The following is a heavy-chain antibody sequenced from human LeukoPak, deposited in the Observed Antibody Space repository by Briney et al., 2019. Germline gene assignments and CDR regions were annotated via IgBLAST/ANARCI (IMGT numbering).Heavy chain of an antibody. CDR2: IKQDGSEK. J-gene: IGHJ6*03. CDR3: ARDRTYYDFWSGDVYYYYMDV. Sequence: PGGSLRLSCAASGFTFSSYWMSWVRQAPGKGLEWVANIKQDGSEKHYVDSVKGRFTISRDNAKNSLYLQMNSLRAEDTAVYYCARDRTYYDFWSGDVYYYYMDVWGKGTTVTVSS. CDR1: GFTFSSYW. D-gene: IGHD3-3*01. V-gene: IGHV3-7*01.